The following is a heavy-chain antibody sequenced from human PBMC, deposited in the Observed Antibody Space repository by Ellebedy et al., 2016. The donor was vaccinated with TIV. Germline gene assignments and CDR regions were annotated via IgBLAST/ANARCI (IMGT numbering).Heavy chain of an antibody. Sequence: GGSLRLXCAASGFTFSTYAMSWVRQAPGKGLEWVSAITGSGGTTHYADSVKGRFNFSRDNSKNTLYLQMNSLRAEDTAVYYCAKCERFGLRFCYFDSWGQGTLVTVSS. D-gene: IGHD5-12*01. J-gene: IGHJ4*02. CDR1: GFTFSTYA. CDR2: ITGSGGTT. CDR3: AKCERFGLRFCYFDS. V-gene: IGHV3-23*01.